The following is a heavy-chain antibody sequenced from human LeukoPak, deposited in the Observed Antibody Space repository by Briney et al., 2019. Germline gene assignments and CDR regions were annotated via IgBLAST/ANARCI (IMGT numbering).Heavy chain of an antibody. Sequence: GGSLLLSSSASGLTFMAYGMSWVRPAPGEGLEWVSSISGGGDTTYYADSVRGRFTISRDNSKSTMYLQMNSLRAEDTAVYYCAILGPLDYWGQGTLVAVSS. V-gene: IGHV3-23*01. CDR1: GLTFMAYG. J-gene: IGHJ4*02. CDR2: ISGGGDTT. CDR3: AILGPLDY.